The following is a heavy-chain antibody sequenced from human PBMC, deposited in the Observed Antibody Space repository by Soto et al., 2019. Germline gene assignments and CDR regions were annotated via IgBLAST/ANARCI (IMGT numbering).Heavy chain of an antibody. V-gene: IGHV3-11*01. D-gene: IGHD5-18*01. J-gene: IGHJ4*02. Sequence: GGSLRLSCAASGFTFSDYYMSWIRQAPGKGLEWVSYISNSGGTIYYADSVKGRFTISRDNAKNSLYLQMNSLRAEDTAMYYCARAVIRYSHAVDYWRQPIRVTV. CDR1: GFTFSDYY. CDR2: ISNSGGTI. CDR3: ARAVIRYSHAVDY.